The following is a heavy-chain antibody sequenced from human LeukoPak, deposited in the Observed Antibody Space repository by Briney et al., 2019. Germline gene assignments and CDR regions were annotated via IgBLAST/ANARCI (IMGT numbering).Heavy chain of an antibody. CDR2: ISPTGSTT. V-gene: IGHV3-74*01. CDR3: ARGPNSNWSGLDF. CDR1: GFSFSGHW. J-gene: IGHJ4*02. D-gene: IGHD6-6*01. Sequence: PGGSLRLSRTASGFSFSGHWMHWARQLPGKGLVWVSRISPTGSTTSYADSVKGRFTVSRDKAKNTLYLQVNNLRAEDTAVYYCARGPNSNWSGLDFWGQGTLLTVSS.